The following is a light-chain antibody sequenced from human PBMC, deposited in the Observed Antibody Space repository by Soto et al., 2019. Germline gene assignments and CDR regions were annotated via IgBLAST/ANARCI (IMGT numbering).Light chain of an antibody. CDR3: QQYYSAPT. J-gene: IGKJ2*01. CDR1: QSVLYSSNNKNY. Sequence: DIVMTQSPDSLAESLGERATINCKSSQSVLYSSNNKNYLAWYQQKPGQPPKLLIYWASTRESGVPDRFSGSGSGTDFTLNISSLQAEDVAVYYCQQYYSAPTFGQGTKLEIK. V-gene: IGKV4-1*01. CDR2: WAS.